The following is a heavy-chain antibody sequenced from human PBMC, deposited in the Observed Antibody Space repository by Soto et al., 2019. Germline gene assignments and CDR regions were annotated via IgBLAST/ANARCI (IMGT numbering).Heavy chain of an antibody. D-gene: IGHD3-3*01. CDR1: GFTFTSSA. J-gene: IGHJ4*02. Sequence: SVKVSCKASGFTFTSSAVQWVRQARGQRLEWIGWIVVGSGNTNYAQKFQERVTITRDMSTSTAYMELSSLRSEDTAVYYCAAVEDFWSGYYSDYWGQGTLVTVSS. V-gene: IGHV1-58*01. CDR2: IVVGSGNT. CDR3: AAVEDFWSGYYSDY.